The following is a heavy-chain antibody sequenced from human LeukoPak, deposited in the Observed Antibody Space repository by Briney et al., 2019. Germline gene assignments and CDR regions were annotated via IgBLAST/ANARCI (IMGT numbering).Heavy chain of an antibody. Sequence: PSETLSLTCTVSYGSISNYYWSWIRQPAGKGLEWIGRIYTSGSTTYNPTLKSRVTMSVDTSKNQFSLKLSSVTAADTAVYYCAGTKDGYNFDSWGQGTLVTVSS. V-gene: IGHV4-4*07. CDR1: YGSISNYY. CDR2: IYTSGST. J-gene: IGHJ4*02. CDR3: AGTKDGYNFDS. D-gene: IGHD5-24*01.